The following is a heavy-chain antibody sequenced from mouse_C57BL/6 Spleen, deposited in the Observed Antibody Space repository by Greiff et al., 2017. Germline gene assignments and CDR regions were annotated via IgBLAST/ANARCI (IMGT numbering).Heavy chain of an antibody. Sequence: QVQLQQSGAELVKPGASVKLSCKASGYTFTEYTIHWVKQRSGQGLEWIGWFYPGGGSIKYNEKFKDKATLTADKSSSTVYMELSRLTSEDSAVYFCARHEEGAYYGNSAWFAHWGQGTLVTVSA. CDR1: GYTFTEYT. CDR2: FYPGGGSI. CDR3: ARHEEGAYYGNSAWFAH. D-gene: IGHD2-10*01. J-gene: IGHJ3*01. V-gene: IGHV1-62-2*01.